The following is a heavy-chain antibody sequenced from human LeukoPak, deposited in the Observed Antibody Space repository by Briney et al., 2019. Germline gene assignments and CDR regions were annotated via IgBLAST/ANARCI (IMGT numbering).Heavy chain of an antibody. CDR1: GFTFSTYT. D-gene: IGHD3-16*02. Sequence: PGGSLRLSCAASGFTFSTYTMHWVRQAPGKGLEWVSSISSSSSYIYYTDSVKGRFTVPRDNAKNSLYLQMNSLRAEDTAVYYCARSYDYVWGNYRYDFDYWGQGTLVTVSS. CDR3: ARSYDYVWGNYRYDFDY. CDR2: ISSSSSYI. J-gene: IGHJ4*02. V-gene: IGHV3-21*01.